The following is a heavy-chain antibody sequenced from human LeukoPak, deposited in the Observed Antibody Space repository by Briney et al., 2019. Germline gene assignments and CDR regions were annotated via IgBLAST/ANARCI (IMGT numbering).Heavy chain of an antibody. Sequence: GSLRLSCAASGFIFSHYGMHWVRQAPGKGLEWVAVIWSDGSNRFYAGSVKGRFTISRDNSQNTVFLQMNSLRAEDTAMYYCARDAQRGFDYTNSLKYWGHGTLVTVSS. D-gene: IGHD4-11*01. J-gene: IGHJ4*01. CDR3: ARDAQRGFDYTNSLKY. V-gene: IGHV3-30*12. CDR1: GFIFSHYG. CDR2: IWSDGSNR.